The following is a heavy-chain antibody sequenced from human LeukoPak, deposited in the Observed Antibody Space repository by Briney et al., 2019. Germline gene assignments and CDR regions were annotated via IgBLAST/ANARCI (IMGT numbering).Heavy chain of an antibody. CDR2: INPAGGST. D-gene: IGHD3-22*01. CDR1: GYTFTSYY. J-gene: IGHJ4*02. Sequence: ASVKVSCKASGYTFTSYYIHWVRQXPGQGXERMGIINPAGGSTTYAQKFQGSRLTLTRDTSTSTVYMELSSLRSEDTAVYYCARGRGVHDSHTYDYFDYWGQGSLVTVSS. V-gene: IGHV1-46*01. CDR3: ARGRGVHDSHTYDYFDY.